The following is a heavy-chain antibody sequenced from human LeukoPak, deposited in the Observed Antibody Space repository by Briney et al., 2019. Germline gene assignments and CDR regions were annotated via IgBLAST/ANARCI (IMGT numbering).Heavy chain of an antibody. D-gene: IGHD6-25*01. Sequence: SETLSLTCTVSGYSISSGYYWGWIRQPPGKGLEWIGSIYHSGSTYYNPSLKSRVTISVDTSKNQISLKLSSVTAADRAVYYCARHIGYSSGWTDYWGQGTLVTVSS. V-gene: IGHV4-38-2*02. CDR1: GYSISSGYY. J-gene: IGHJ4*02. CDR3: ARHIGYSSGWTDY. CDR2: IYHSGST.